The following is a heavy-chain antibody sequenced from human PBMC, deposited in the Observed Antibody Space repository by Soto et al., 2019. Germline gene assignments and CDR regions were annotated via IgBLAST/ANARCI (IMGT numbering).Heavy chain of an antibody. D-gene: IGHD6-19*01. J-gene: IGHJ6*02. CDR2: INAGNGST. CDR3: ARAAVYYYYGMDV. Sequence: ASVKVSCKASGYTFTSYAMHWVRQAPGQRLEWMGWINAGNGSTKYSQKFQGRVTITRDTSASTAYMELSNLRSEDTAVYYCARAAVYYYYGMDVWGQGTTVTVSS. CDR1: GYTFTSYA. V-gene: IGHV1-3*01.